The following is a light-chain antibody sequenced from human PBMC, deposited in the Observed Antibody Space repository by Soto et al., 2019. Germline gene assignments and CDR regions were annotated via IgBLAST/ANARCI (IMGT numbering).Light chain of an antibody. CDR3: QQRSNWPPFT. CDR1: QSVSSY. V-gene: IGKV3-11*01. Sequence: EIVLTQSPATLSLSPGARATLSCSASQSVSSYLAWYQQKPVQAPRLLNYDASNRATGIPARFSGSGSGTDFTLTISSLEPEDFAVYYWQQRSNWPPFTFGPGTKVDIK. CDR2: DAS. J-gene: IGKJ3*01.